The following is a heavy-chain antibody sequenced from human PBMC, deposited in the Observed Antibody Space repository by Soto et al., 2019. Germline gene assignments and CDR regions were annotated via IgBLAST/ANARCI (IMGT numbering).Heavy chain of an antibody. CDR1: CGSVSSPNYF. CDR3: PVGAMSADYPSDWFDP. D-gene: IGHD2-15*01. J-gene: IGHJ5*02. Sequence: QVPLQDSGPGLVKSSETLSLTCSVSCGSVSSPNYFWVWVRRSPGKGPEWIGNIFYNGRTDYNPFLQSPATMSVYTSKEQFSLKLASVTAQDTAIDYAPVGAMSADYPSDWFDPLGYGALFTVSS. V-gene: IGHV4-39*01. CDR2: IFYNGRT.